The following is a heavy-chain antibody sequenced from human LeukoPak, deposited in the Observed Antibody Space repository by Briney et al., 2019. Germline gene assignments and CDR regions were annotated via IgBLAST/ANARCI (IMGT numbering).Heavy chain of an antibody. V-gene: IGHV3-21*05. J-gene: IGHJ6*03. Sequence: GGSLRLSCAASGFTFSNDGMSWVRQAPGKRPEWISYINSRSSDIHYADSVRGRFTISRDNAKNSLYLQMNSLRVEDTAVYYCAKVGENSGWTPYEGNYYYYMDVWGKGTTVTISS. CDR3: AKVGENSGWTPYEGNYYYYMDV. D-gene: IGHD6-19*01. CDR2: INSRSSDI. CDR1: GFTFSNDG.